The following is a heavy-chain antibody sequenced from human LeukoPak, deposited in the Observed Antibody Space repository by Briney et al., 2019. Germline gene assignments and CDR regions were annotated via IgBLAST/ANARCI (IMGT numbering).Heavy chain of an antibody. Sequence: GGSLRLSCAASGFTVSSNYMSWVRQAPGKGLEWVSVFYNSDITYHADSVKGRFSISRDNSKNTLYLQMNSLRAEDTAVYYCARGITGYSGYDYWGQGTLVTVSS. D-gene: IGHD5-12*01. J-gene: IGHJ4*02. CDR2: FYNSDIT. V-gene: IGHV3-66*01. CDR3: ARGITGYSGYDY. CDR1: GFTVSSNY.